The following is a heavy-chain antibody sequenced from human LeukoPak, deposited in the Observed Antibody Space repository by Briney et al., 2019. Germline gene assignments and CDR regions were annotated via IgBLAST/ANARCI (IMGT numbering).Heavy chain of an antibody. Sequence: PGGSLRLSCAASGFTFSSYSMNWVRQAPGKGLEWVSSISSSRSYIYYADSVKGRFTISRDNAKNSLYLQINSLRDEDTAVYYCARRVVLMVYDHPRVDYFDYWGQGTLVTVSS. CDR3: ARRVVLMVYDHPRVDYFDY. D-gene: IGHD2-8*01. V-gene: IGHV3-21*01. J-gene: IGHJ4*02. CDR1: GFTFSSYS. CDR2: ISSSRSYI.